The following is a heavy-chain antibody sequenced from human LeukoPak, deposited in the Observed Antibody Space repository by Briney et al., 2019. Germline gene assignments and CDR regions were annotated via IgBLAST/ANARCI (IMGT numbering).Heavy chain of an antibody. CDR2: ISDGGANT. CDR3: AKGHYDKGWFDP. V-gene: IGHV3-23*01. Sequence: GGSLRLSCEAPVSTFSTFPMSWVRQAPGKGLEWVSAISDGGANTFYADSVKGRFTISRDDSKNTLYLQMHSLRADDTAMYYCAKGHYDKGWFDPWGQGTLVTVSS. CDR1: VSTFSTFP. D-gene: IGHD3-22*01. J-gene: IGHJ5*02.